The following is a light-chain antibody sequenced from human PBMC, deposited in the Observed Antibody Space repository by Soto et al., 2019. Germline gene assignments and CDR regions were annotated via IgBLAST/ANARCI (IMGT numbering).Light chain of an antibody. J-gene: IGKJ1*01. Sequence: DIQMTQSPSTLSAFVGDRVTITCRASQSISRWLAGYQQKPGKAPKLLIYDASSLESGVTSRFSGSGSGTDFTLTGSGLQPNDFATYYCEQDNTYSRTFGQGNKV. CDR1: QSISRW. CDR3: EQDNTYSRT. CDR2: DAS. V-gene: IGKV1-5*01.